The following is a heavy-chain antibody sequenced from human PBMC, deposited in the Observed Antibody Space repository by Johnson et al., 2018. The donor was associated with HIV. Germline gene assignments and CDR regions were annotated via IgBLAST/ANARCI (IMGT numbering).Heavy chain of an antibody. CDR3: ARGGLGFQNIHDPLDV. V-gene: IGHV3-20*04. Sequence: VQLVESGGGVVRPGGSLRLSCAASGFIFDDYGMAWVRQTPGKGLEWVSGINWNGGSTGYADSVKGRFTISRDNAKNSLYLQMNSLRAEDTALYYFARGGLGFQNIHDPLDVWGQGTMVTVSS. CDR1: GFIFDDYG. J-gene: IGHJ3*01. D-gene: IGHD1/OR15-1a*01. CDR2: INWNGGST.